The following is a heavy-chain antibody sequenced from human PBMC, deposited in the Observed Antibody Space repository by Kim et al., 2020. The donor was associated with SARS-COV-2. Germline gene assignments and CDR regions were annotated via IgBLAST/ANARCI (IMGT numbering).Heavy chain of an antibody. J-gene: IGHJ4*02. V-gene: IGHV1-46*01. Sequence: ASVKVSCKASGYTFTSYYMHWVRQAPGQGLEWMGIINPSGGSTSYAQKFQGRVTMTRDTSTSTVYMELSSLRSEDTAVYYCAREIKRITMIVAPGYWGQGTLVTVSS. D-gene: IGHD3-22*01. CDR1: GYTFTSYY. CDR2: INPSGGST. CDR3: AREIKRITMIVAPGY.